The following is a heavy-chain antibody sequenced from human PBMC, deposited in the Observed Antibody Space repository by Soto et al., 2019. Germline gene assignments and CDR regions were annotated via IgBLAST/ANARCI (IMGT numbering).Heavy chain of an antibody. V-gene: IGHV3-7*01. D-gene: IGHD2-15*01. Sequence: GGSLRLSCAGSGVAFSRYWMSWVRQAPGKGLEWVANIKQDGSEKYYVDSVKGRFTISRDNAKNSLYLQMNSLRAEDTAVYYCARDPSVVVVAATPYYCYGLAVWAQRTTVTVSS. CDR1: GVAFSRYW. J-gene: IGHJ6*02. CDR3: ARDPSVVVVAATPYYCYGLAV. CDR2: IKQDGSEK.